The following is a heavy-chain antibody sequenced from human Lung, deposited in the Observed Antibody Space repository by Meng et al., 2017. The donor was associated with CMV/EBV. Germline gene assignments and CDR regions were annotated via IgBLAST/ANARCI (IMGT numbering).Heavy chain of an antibody. CDR2: ISAVIDNT. CDR3: AKGLGTTGGYSPLDS. D-gene: IGHD1-1*01. J-gene: IGHJ4*02. Sequence: GESLKISCAASGFTFNKYAMTWVRQAPGKGLEWVSIISAVIDNTYYADSVKGRFTLSRDNSMNTLYLQMHSLRAEDTAIYFCAKGLGTTGGYSPLDSWGRGTLVXVSS. V-gene: IGHV3-23*01. CDR1: GFTFNKYA.